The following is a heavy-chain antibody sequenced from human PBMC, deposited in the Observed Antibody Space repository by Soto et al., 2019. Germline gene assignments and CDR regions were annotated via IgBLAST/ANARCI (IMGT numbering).Heavy chain of an antibody. CDR1: GFTFSSYG. CDR3: ANYSSGWYPLDY. J-gene: IGHJ4*02. CDR2: ISYDGSNK. V-gene: IGHV3-30*18. D-gene: IGHD6-19*01. Sequence: QVQLVESGGGVVQPGRSLRLSCAASGFTFSSYGMHWVRQAPGKGLERVAVISYDGSNKYYADSVKGRFTISRDNSENTLYLQMNSLRAEDTAVYYCANYSSGWYPLDYWGQGSLVTVSS.